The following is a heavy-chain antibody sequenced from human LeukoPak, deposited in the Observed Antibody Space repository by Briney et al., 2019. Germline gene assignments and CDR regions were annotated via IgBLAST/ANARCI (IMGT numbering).Heavy chain of an antibody. Sequence: YXWSWIRQPPGKGLEWIGYIYYSGSTNYNPSLKSRVTISVDTSKNQFSLKLSSVTAADTAVYYCARSGNYDLGWFDPWGQGTLVTVSS. CDR3: ARSGNYDLGWFDP. CDR2: IYYSGST. J-gene: IGHJ5*02. D-gene: IGHD4-11*01. CDR1: YX. V-gene: IGHV4-59*08.